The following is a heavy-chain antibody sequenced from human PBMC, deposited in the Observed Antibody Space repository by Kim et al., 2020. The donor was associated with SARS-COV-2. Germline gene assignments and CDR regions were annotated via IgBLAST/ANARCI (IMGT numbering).Heavy chain of an antibody. Sequence: GGSLRLSCTASGFTFGDYAMSWFRQAPGKGLEWVGFIRSKAYGGTTEYAASVKGRFTISRDDSKSIAYLQMNSLKTEATAGYYCTRCPLYDYVWGCYRREIDYWGQGTLVTVSS. J-gene: IGHJ4*02. CDR3: TRCPLYDYVWGCYRREIDY. D-gene: IGHD3-16*02. V-gene: IGHV3-49*03. CDR2: IRSKAYGGTT. CDR1: GFTFGDYA.